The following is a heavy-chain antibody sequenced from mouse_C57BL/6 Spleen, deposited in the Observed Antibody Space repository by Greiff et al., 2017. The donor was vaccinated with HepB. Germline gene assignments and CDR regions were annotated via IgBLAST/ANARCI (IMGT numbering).Heavy chain of an antibody. CDR2: ISSGGSYT. J-gene: IGHJ2*01. CDR3: ARGDYYDYDVGYFDY. V-gene: IGHV5-6*01. CDR1: GFTFSSYG. Sequence: DVQLVESGGDLVKPGGSLKLSCAASGFTFSSYGMSWVRQTPDKRLEWVATISSGGSYTYYPDSVKGRFTISRDNAKNTLYLQMSSLKSKDTAMYYYARGDYYDYDVGYFDYWGQGTTLTVSS. D-gene: IGHD2-4*01.